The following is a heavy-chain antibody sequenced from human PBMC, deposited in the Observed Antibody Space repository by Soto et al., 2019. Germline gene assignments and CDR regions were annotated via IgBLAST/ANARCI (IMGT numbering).Heavy chain of an antibody. CDR3: TTDDLVVVVPAAPGMDY. J-gene: IGHJ4*02. Sequence: GGSLRLSXAASGFTFSNAWMSWVRQAPGKGLEWVGRIKSKTDGGTTDYAAPVKGRFTISRDDSKNTLYLQMNSLKTEDTAVYYCTTDDLVVVVPAAPGMDYWGQGTLVTVSS. CDR2: IKSKTDGGTT. D-gene: IGHD2-2*01. V-gene: IGHV3-15*01. CDR1: GFTFSNAW.